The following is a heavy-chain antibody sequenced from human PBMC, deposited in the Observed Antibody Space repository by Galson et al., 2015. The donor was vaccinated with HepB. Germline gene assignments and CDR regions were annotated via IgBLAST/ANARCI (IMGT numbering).Heavy chain of an antibody. Sequence: SVKVSCKASGYTFTGYYMHWVRQAPGQGLEWMGRINPNSGGTNYAQKFQGRVTMTRDTSISTAYMELSRLRSDDTAVYYCARDDWDPSRFDYWGQGTLVTVSS. D-gene: IGHD3-9*01. CDR3: ARDDWDPSRFDY. CDR2: INPNSGGT. V-gene: IGHV1-2*06. CDR1: GYTFTGYY. J-gene: IGHJ4*02.